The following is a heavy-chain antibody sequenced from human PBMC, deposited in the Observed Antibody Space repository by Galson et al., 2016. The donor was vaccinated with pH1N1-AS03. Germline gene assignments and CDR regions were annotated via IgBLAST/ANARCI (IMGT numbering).Heavy chain of an antibody. Sequence: ETLSLTCTVSGGSIGSYYWSLIRQPPGMGLEWIGYVYDSGSINYNPSLKSRVTILVDTSQDQFSLKLSSVTAADTAVYYCARIVVVTPSYWYFDLWGRGTLVTVSS. D-gene: IGHD2-21*02. CDR1: GGSIGSYY. CDR2: VYDSGSI. J-gene: IGHJ2*01. CDR3: ARIVVVTPSYWYFDL. V-gene: IGHV4-59*08.